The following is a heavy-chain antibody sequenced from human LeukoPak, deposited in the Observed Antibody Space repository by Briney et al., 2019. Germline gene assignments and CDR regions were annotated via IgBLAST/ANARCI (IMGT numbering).Heavy chain of an antibody. CDR1: GFTFSSYS. J-gene: IGHJ4*02. CDR2: ISSSSSYI. D-gene: IGHD1-26*01. CDR3: AKVHLWELLDY. V-gene: IGHV3-21*01. Sequence: GGSLRLSCAASGFTFSSYSMTWVRQAPGKGLEWVSSISSSSSYIYYADSVKGRFTISRDNSKNTLYLQMNSLRAEDTAVYYCAKVHLWELLDYWGQGTLVTVSS.